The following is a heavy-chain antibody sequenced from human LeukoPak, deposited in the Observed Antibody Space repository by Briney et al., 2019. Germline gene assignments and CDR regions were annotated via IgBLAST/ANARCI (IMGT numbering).Heavy chain of an antibody. Sequence: QSGGSLRLSCAASGFTFNDYGMHWVRQAPGKGPEWVAFIRYNGNNQYYADSVKGRFTISRDNSKNTLYLQMNSLKGDDTAVYYCAKDSAFYYIDVWGKGTTVIISS. V-gene: IGHV3-30*02. CDR1: GFTFNDYG. CDR2: IRYNGNNQ. J-gene: IGHJ6*03. CDR3: AKDSAFYYIDV. D-gene: IGHD3-10*01.